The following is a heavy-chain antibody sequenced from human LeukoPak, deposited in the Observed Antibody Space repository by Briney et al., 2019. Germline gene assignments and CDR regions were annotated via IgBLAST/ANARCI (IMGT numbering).Heavy chain of an antibody. D-gene: IGHD5-24*01. CDR2: FYSGGAT. V-gene: IGHV3-66*01. J-gene: IGHJ4*02. CDR3: AACGDGYNYFDY. Sequence: PGGSLKLSCAASGLTVSSTYMSWVRQAPGKGLEWVSVFYSGGATYYADSVRGRFTISSDNSKNSLYLQMGSLRAEDTAVYYCAACGDGYNYFDYWGQGILVTVSP. CDR1: GLTVSSTY.